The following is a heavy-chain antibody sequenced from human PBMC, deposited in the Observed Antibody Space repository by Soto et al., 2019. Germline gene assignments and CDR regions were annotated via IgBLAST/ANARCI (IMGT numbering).Heavy chain of an antibody. V-gene: IGHV5-51*01. CDR1: GYSFTSYW. D-gene: IGHD7-27*01. Sequence: PGESLKISCKGSGYSFTSYWIGWVRQMPGKGLEWMGIIYPGDSDTRYSPSFQGQVTISADKSISTAYLQWSSLKASDTAMYYCARHGDPPLYYYGMDVWGQGTTVTVSS. J-gene: IGHJ6*02. CDR2: IYPGDSDT. CDR3: ARHGDPPLYYYGMDV.